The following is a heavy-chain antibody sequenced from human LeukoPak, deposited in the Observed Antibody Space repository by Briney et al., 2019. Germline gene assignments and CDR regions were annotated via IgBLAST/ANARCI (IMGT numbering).Heavy chain of an antibody. D-gene: IGHD3-10*01. Sequence: PSETLSLTCTVSGYSISSGYYWGWIRQPPGKGLEWIGSIYHSGSTYYNPSLKSRVTISVDTSKNQFSLKLSSVTAADTAVYYCASRGTYYYGSGSYYFDYWGQGTLVTVSS. V-gene: IGHV4-38-2*02. CDR2: IYHSGST. CDR3: ASRGTYYYGSGSYYFDY. J-gene: IGHJ4*02. CDR1: GYSISSGYY.